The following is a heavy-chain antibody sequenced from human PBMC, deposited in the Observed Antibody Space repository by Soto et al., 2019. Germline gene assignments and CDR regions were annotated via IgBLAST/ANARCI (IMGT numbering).Heavy chain of an antibody. D-gene: IGHD3-10*01. J-gene: IGHJ6*02. Sequence: LGESLKISCKGSGYSFTSYWIGWVRQMPGKGLEWMGIIYPGDSDTRYSPSFQGQVTISADKSISTAYLQWSSLKASDTAMYYCAGPPGSYYNEYNGMDFWGQGNRFPVSS. CDR2: IYPGDSDT. V-gene: IGHV5-51*01. CDR1: GYSFTSYW. CDR3: AGPPGSYYNEYNGMDF.